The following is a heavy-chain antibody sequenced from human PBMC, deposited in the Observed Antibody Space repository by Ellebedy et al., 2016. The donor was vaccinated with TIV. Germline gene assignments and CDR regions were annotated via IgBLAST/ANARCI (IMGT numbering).Heavy chain of an antibody. CDR1: GLSFSNVW. V-gene: IGHV3-48*02. J-gene: IGHJ4*02. CDR2: ISSSGATI. Sequence: GESLKISCAASGLSFSNVWMNWARQAPGKGLEWAAHISSSGATIYYADSVKGRFTISRDNAKNSLYLQMNSLRDEDTAVYHCVRRAVDYWGQGTLVTVSS. CDR3: VRRAVDY.